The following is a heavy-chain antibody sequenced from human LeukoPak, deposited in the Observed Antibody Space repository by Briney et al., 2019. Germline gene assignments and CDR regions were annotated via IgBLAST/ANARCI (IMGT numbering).Heavy chain of an antibody. V-gene: IGHV3-33*01. Sequence: QPGGPLRLSCAASGFTFRNYGMHWVRQAPGKGLEWVAVIWYDGSNKYYADSVKGRFTISRDNSKNTLYLQMNSLRAEDTAVYYCARDSEGRGRNDYWGQGTLVTVSS. CDR1: GFTFRNYG. CDR2: IWYDGSNK. J-gene: IGHJ4*02. D-gene: IGHD1-26*01. CDR3: ARDSEGRGRNDY.